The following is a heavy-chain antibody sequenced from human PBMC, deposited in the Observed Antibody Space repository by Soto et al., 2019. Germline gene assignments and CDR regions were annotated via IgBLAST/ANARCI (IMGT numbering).Heavy chain of an antibody. CDR2: IYYSGST. Sequence: QLQLQESGPGLVKPSETLSLTCTVSGGSISSSSYYWGWIRQPPGKGLEWIGSIYYSGSTYYNPYLKSRVTISVDTSKNQFSLKLSSVTAADTAVYYCARHNGGQEMATIYYWGQGTLVTVSS. CDR3: ARHNGGQEMATIYY. V-gene: IGHV4-39*01. J-gene: IGHJ4*02. CDR1: GGSISSSSYY. D-gene: IGHD5-12*01.